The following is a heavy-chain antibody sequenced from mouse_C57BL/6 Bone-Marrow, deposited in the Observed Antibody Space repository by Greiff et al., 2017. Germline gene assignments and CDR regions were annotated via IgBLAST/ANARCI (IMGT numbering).Heavy chain of an antibody. CDR3: ASFIYYDRGYAMDY. V-gene: IGHV1-7*01. J-gene: IGHJ4*01. Sequence: VNVVESGAELAKPGASVKLSCKASGYTFTSYWMHWVKQRPGQGLEWIGYINPSSGYTKYNQKFKDKATLTADKSSSTAYMQLSSLTYEDSAVYYCASFIYYDRGYAMDYWGQGTSVTVSS. CDR2: INPSSGYT. CDR1: GYTFTSYW. D-gene: IGHD2-4*01.